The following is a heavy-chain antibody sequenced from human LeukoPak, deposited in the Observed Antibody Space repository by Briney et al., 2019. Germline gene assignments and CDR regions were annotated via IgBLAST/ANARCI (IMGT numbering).Heavy chain of an antibody. CDR1: GFTFSSYD. V-gene: IGHV3-21*01. J-gene: IGHJ4*03. CDR3: ARHLSGVTGYTYGRGIDY. D-gene: IGHD5-18*01. CDR2: ISTSSSYI. Sequence: GGSLRLSCAASGFTFSSYDMNWVRQAPGKGLEWVSSISTSSSYIYYADSVKGRFTISRDNARKSMFLQMSSLRAEDTALYYCARHLSGVTGYTYGRGIDYWGQGTTVTVSS.